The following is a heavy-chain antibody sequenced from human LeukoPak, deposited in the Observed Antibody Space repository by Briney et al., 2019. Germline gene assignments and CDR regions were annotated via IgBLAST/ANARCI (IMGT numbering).Heavy chain of an antibody. CDR1: GGSISSSSYY. V-gene: IGHV4-39*07. CDR2: IYYSGST. J-gene: IGHJ5*02. Sequence: SETLSLTCTVSGGSISSSSYYWGWIRQPPGKGLEWIGSIYYSGSTYYNPSLKSRVTISVDTSKNQFSLKLSSVTAADTAVYYCAREYRAMYSSSWSSSNWFDPWGQGTLVTVSS. CDR3: AREYRAMYSSSWSSSNWFDP. D-gene: IGHD6-13*01.